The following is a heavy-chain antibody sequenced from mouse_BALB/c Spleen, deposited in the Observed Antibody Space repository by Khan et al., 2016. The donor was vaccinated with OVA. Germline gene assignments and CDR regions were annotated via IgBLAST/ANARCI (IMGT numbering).Heavy chain of an antibody. CDR2: IRKKASGYTT. J-gene: IGHJ3*01. CDR3: AKVDYSYGFDY. D-gene: IGHD1-2*01. CDR1: AFTFSDYY. V-gene: IGHV7-3*02. Sequence: EVELVESGGGLVEPGGSLRLSCATSAFTFSDYYMSWVRQPPGKALEWLGFIRKKASGYTTEYSASVKGRFTISRAHSQSILYLKMNSWRAEDSGYYYCAKVDYSYGFDYWGQGTLVTVSA.